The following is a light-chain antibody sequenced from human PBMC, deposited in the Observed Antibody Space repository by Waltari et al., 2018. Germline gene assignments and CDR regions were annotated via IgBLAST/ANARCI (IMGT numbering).Light chain of an antibody. CDR3: QSYDGNNVKL. CDR1: SGTIASNF. Sequence: NFMLTQPHSVSESPGKTVILPCTRSSGTIASNFIQRYQQRRGSPPIGVISQDNQRPSVEPDGCSGSIDRSSSSATLTISGLKSEDEADYYCQSYDGNNVKLFGGGTKLTGL. V-gene: IGLV6-57*01. CDR2: QDN. J-gene: IGLJ2*01.